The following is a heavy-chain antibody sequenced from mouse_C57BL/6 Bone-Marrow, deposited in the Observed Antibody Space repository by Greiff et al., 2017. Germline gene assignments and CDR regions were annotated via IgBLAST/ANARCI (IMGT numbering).Heavy chain of an antibody. J-gene: IGHJ4*01. D-gene: IGHD1-1*01. CDR1: GYTFTSYG. Sequence: VMLVESGAELARPGASVKLSCKASGYTFTSYGISWVKQRTGQGLEWIGEIYPRSGNTYYNEKFKGKATLTADKSSSTAYMELRSLTSEDSAVYFCARWGVTTVGATDYAMDYWGQGTSVTVSS. CDR2: IYPRSGNT. V-gene: IGHV1-81*01. CDR3: ARWGVTTVGATDYAMDY.